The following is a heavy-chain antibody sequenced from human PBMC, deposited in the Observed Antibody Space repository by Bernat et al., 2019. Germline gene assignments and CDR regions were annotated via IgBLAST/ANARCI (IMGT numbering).Heavy chain of an antibody. CDR2: ISYDGSNK. CDR3: AKDLSGYDKYYDYMGV. CDR1: GFTFSNYG. D-gene: IGHD3-3*01. V-gene: IGHV3-30*18. Sequence: QVQLVESGGGVVQPGRSLRLSCAASGFTFSNYGMHWVRQAPGKGLEWVALISYDGSNKYYADSVKGRFTISRDNSKNTLYLQLNSLRAEDAAVYYRAKDLSGYDKYYDYMGVWGKGTTVTVSS. J-gene: IGHJ6*03.